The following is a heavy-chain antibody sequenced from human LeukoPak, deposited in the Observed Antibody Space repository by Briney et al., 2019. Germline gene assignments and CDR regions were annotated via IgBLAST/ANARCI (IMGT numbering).Heavy chain of an antibody. CDR3: ARITDIVATNSYYYYMDV. CDR2: ISSSGSTI. V-gene: IGHV3-11*01. J-gene: IGHJ6*03. D-gene: IGHD5-12*01. Sequence: GGSLRLSCAASGFIFSDYYMSWIRQAPGKGLEWVSYISSSGSTIYYADSVKGRFTISRDNAKNSLYLQMNSLRAEDTAVYYCARITDIVATNSYYYYMDVWGKGTTVTVSS. CDR1: GFIFSDYY.